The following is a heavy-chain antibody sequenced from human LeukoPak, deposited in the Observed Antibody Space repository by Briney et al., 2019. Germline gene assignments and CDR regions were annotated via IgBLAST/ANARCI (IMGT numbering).Heavy chain of an antibody. J-gene: IGHJ4*02. CDR1: GFTFSNYD. CDR2: IGTAGDT. D-gene: IGHD5-12*01. CDR3: VRVKKSYSGYDTYYFDY. Sequence: GGSLRLSCAASGFTFSNYDMHWVRQATGKGLEWVSVIGTAGDTYYPGSVKGRFTISRENAKNSLYLQMNSLRAGDTAVYYCVRVKKSYSGYDTYYFDYWGQGTLVTVSS. V-gene: IGHV3-13*04.